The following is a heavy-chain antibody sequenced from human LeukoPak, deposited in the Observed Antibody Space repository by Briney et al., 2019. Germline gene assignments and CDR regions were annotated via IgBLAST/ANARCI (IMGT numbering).Heavy chain of an antibody. CDR1: GFTFGDYA. D-gene: IGHD2-2*01. CDR2: ISWDGVTT. CDR3: AKSPAHYYYYMDV. V-gene: IGHV3-43D*03. J-gene: IGHJ6*03. Sequence: GGSLRLSCAASGFTFGDYAIHWVRQVPGKGLEWVSVISWDGVTTYYADSVKGRFTISRDNSKNSLNLQMNSLRLEDTALYYCAKSPAHYYYYMDVWGKGTTVTVSS.